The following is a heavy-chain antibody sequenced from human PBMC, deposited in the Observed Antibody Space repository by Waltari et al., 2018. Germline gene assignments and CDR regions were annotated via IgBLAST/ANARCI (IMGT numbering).Heavy chain of an antibody. V-gene: IGHV4-39*01. Sequence: QLQLQESGPGLVKPSETLSLTCTVSGGSISSSRYYWGWIRQPPGKGLEWIGSIYYRWSTYSNPSPKSRVTITVDTSKNQFSLKVSSVTAADTAVYYCARLFGDYADPPDYWGQGTLVTVSS. CDR2: IYYRWST. J-gene: IGHJ4*02. CDR1: GGSISSSRYY. D-gene: IGHD4-17*01. CDR3: ARLFGDYADPPDY.